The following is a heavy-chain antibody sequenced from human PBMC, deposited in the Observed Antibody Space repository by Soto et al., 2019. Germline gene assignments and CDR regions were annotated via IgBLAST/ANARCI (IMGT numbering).Heavy chain of an antibody. Sequence: QVQLQESGPGLVKPSQTLSLTCTVSGGSISSGDYYWSWIRQPPGKGVEWIGYIYYSGSTYYNPSLKSRVTISVDTSKNQFSLKLSSVTAADTAVYYCAREAPGGTTPGEWFDPWGQGTLVTVSS. V-gene: IGHV4-30-4*01. J-gene: IGHJ5*02. D-gene: IGHD1-7*01. CDR1: GGSISSGDYY. CDR2: IYYSGST. CDR3: AREAPGGTTPGEWFDP.